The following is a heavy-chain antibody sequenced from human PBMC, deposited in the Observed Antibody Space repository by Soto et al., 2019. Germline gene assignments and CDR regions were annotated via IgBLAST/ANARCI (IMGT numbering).Heavy chain of an antibody. Sequence: EGQLVESGGGLVKPGGSLRLSCAASGFAFQTYTMEWLRQPPGKGLEWVSSITISGNYIYYADSVKGRFTISRDNGRNSVYLQMNSLRAEDTALYYCVNVGVLRTNFRWFDLWGQGTLVTVSS. CDR3: VNVGVLRTNFRWFDL. D-gene: IGHD2-8*01. CDR1: GFAFQTYT. J-gene: IGHJ5*02. CDR2: ITISGNYI. V-gene: IGHV3-21*01.